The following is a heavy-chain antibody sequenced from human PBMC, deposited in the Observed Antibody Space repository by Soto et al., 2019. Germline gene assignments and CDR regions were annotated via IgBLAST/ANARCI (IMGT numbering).Heavy chain of an antibody. CDR1: GFTLSSYS. CDR3: AREAGLRSSGWSYYFDY. Sequence: EVQLVESGGGLVQPGGSLRLSCAASGFTLSSYSMHWFRQAPGKGLEWVSYISGSGGTIYYADSVKGGFTISRDKAKNSRSVQMNGLRDEDTAVEFGAREAGLRSSGWSYYFDYWGQGTRVTVAA. D-gene: IGHD6-19*01. CDR2: ISGSGGTI. V-gene: IGHV3-48*02. J-gene: IGHJ4*02.